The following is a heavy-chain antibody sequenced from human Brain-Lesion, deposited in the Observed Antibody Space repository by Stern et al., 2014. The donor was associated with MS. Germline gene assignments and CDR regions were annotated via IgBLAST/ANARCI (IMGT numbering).Heavy chain of an antibody. D-gene: IGHD3-10*01. V-gene: IGHV3-9*01. J-gene: IGHJ4*02. CDR3: ARDIIGSSAYFAY. CDR2: ISWNSGTI. Sequence: EVQLVESGGDLVQPGRSLRLSCAAFGFTFDDYAMPWVRQAPGKGLEWVAGISWNSGTIGYADSVKGRFTTSRDNAYSSLYLQMNSLRPEDTALYYCARDIIGSSAYFAYWGQGTLVTVSS. CDR1: GFTFDDYA.